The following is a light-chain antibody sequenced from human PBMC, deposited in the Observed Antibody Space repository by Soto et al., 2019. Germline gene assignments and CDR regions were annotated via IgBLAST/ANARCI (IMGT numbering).Light chain of an antibody. CDR3: LQDHKYPWT. CDR2: AAS. J-gene: IGKJ1*01. V-gene: IGKV1-6*01. CDR1: QGIRTD. Sequence: AIQMTQSPSSLSASVGDGVTITCRASQGIRTDLGWYQQKPGKAPRLLIYAASSLQSGVQSRFSGSGSGTDFRLTISSLQPEDFATYYCLQDHKYPWTFGQGTKVDIK.